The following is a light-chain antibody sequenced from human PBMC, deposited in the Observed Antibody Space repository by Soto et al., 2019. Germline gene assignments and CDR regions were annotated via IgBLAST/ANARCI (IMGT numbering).Light chain of an antibody. CDR3: QQGKT. V-gene: IGKV3-20*01. J-gene: IGKJ2*01. CDR2: GAS. CDR1: QSVSSSY. Sequence: EIVLTQSPGTLSLSPGERATLSCRASQSVSSSYLAWYQQKPGQAPRLLIYGASSRATGIPDRFSGSGSGTDFTLTIIRLEPEDFAVYYCQQGKTFGQGTKLEIK.